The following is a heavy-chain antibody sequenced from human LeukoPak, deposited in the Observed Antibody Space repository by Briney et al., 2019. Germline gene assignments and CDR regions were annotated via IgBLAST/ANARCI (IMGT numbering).Heavy chain of an antibody. J-gene: IGHJ4*02. D-gene: IGHD3-9*01. Sequence: GGSLRLSCAASGFTFSNAWMSWVRQAPGKGLEWVGRIKSKTDGGTTDYAAPVKGRFTISRDDSKNTLYLQMNSPRAEDTAVYYCAKVGPKQYDILTGRLDYWGQGTRVTVSS. CDR1: GFTFSNAW. CDR2: IKSKTDGGTT. CDR3: AKVGPKQYDILTGRLDY. V-gene: IGHV3-15*01.